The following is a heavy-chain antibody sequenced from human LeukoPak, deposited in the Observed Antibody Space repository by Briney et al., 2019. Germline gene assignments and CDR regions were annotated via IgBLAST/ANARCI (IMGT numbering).Heavy chain of an antibody. CDR2: INPNSGGT. Sequence: ASVNVSCKASGYTFTGYYMHWVRQAPGQGLEWMGWINPNSGGTNYAQKFQGRVTMTRDTSISTAYMELSRLRSDDTAVYYCAREVVAVAAHYYYYMDVWGKGTTVTVPS. V-gene: IGHV1-2*02. D-gene: IGHD6-19*01. J-gene: IGHJ6*03. CDR1: GYTFTGYY. CDR3: AREVVAVAAHYYYYMDV.